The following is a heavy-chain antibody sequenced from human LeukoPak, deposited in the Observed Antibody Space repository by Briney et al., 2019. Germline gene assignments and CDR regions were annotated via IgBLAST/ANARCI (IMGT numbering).Heavy chain of an antibody. CDR1: GYTFTGYY. V-gene: IGHV1-2*02. D-gene: IGHD3-3*01. Sequence: ASVKVSCKASGYTFTGYYMHWVRQAPGQGLEWMGWINPNSGGTNYAQKFQGRVTMTRDTSISTAYMELSRLRSDDTAVYYCARVTGYDFWSGYHIPHYFDYWGQGTLVTVSS. J-gene: IGHJ4*02. CDR3: ARVTGYDFWSGYHIPHYFDY. CDR2: INPNSGGT.